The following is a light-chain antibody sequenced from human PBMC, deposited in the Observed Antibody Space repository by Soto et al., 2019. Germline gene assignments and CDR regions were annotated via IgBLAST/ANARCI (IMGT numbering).Light chain of an antibody. J-gene: IGLJ1*01. CDR1: SSDVGGSNY. V-gene: IGLV2-14*01. Sequence: QSVLTQPASVSGSPGQSITISCTGTSSDVGGSNYVSWYQQHPGKAPKLMIYDVSNRPSGVSNRFAGSKSGNTASLTISGRQAEDEADYYCGSYTSSSTLYVFGTGTKLTVL. CDR2: DVS. CDR3: GSYTSSSTLYV.